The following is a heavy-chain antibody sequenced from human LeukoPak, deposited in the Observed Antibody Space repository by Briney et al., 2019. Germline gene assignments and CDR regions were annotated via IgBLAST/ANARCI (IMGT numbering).Heavy chain of an antibody. D-gene: IGHD3-10*01. J-gene: IGHJ4*02. CDR2: IYYSGST. CDR3: ARSEPLFGYFDY. CDR1: GGSISSSSYY. V-gene: IGHV4-39*07. Sequence: SETLSLTCTVSGGSISSSSYYWGWIRQPPGKGLEWIGNIYYSGSTYYNPSLKGRVTISVDTSKNQFSLKLSSVTAADTAVYYCARSEPLFGYFDYWGQGTLVTVSS.